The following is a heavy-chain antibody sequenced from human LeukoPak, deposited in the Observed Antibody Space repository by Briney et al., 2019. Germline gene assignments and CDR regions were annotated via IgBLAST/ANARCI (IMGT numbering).Heavy chain of an antibody. Sequence: PSETLSLTCTVSGDSISSYYWSRIQQPPGKGLEWIGYIYNSGSTKYNPSLKSRVTISIDTSKNQFSLKVNSVTAADTAVYYCARGGTSALEWFGPWGQGTLVTVSS. CDR3: ARGGTSALEWFGP. D-gene: IGHD3-3*01. CDR2: IYNSGST. CDR1: GDSISSYY. J-gene: IGHJ5*02. V-gene: IGHV4-59*01.